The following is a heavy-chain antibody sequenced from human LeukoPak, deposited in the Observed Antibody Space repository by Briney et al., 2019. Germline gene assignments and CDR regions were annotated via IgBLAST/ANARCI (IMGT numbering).Heavy chain of an antibody. V-gene: IGHV4-39*07. J-gene: IGHJ5*02. D-gene: IGHD6-6*01. Sequence: SETLSLTCTVSGGSISSSSYYWGWIRQPPGKGLEWIGSIYYSGSTKYNPSLKSRVTISVDTSKNQFSLKLSSVTAADTAVYYCAREDSSSSWFDPWGQGTLVTVSS. CDR3: AREDSSSSWFDP. CDR1: GGSISSSSYY. CDR2: IYYSGST.